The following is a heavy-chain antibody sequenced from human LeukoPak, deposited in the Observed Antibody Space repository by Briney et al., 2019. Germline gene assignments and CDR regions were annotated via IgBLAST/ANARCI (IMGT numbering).Heavy chain of an antibody. CDR2: IYYSGST. Sequence: SETLSLTCTVSGGSISSYYWSWIRQPPGKGLEWIGYIYYSGSTNYNPSLKSRVTISVDTSKNQFSLKLSSVTAADTAVYYCARLITGTTAAFDIWGQGTMVTVSS. CDR1: GGSISSYY. CDR3: ARLITGTTAAFDI. V-gene: IGHV4-59*01. D-gene: IGHD1-7*01. J-gene: IGHJ3*02.